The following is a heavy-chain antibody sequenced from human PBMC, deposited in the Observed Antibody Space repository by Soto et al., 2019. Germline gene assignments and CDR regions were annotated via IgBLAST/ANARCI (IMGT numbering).Heavy chain of an antibody. J-gene: IGHJ3*02. Sequence: GGSLRLSCAASGFTFSSYSMNWVRQAPGKGLEWVSSISSSSSYIYYADSVKGRFTISRDNAKNSLYLQMNSLRAEDTAVYYCPYGPRTWSHAFDIWGQGTMVTVSS. CDR1: GFTFSSYS. CDR2: ISSSSSYI. D-gene: IGHD4-17*01. V-gene: IGHV3-21*01. CDR3: PYGPRTWSHAFDI.